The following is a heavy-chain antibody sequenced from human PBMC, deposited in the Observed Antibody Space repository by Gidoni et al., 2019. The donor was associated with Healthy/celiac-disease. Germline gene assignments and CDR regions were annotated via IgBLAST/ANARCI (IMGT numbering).Heavy chain of an antibody. Sequence: EVQLLESGGGLVQPGGSLRLSCAASGFTFISYDMSWVRQAPGKGLEWVSAISGSGGSTYYADSVKGRFTISRDNSKNTLYLQMNSLRAEDTAVYYCAKEGGDIVLVVYEFDYWGQGTLVTVSS. CDR2: ISGSGGST. J-gene: IGHJ4*02. V-gene: IGHV3-23*01. D-gene: IGHD2-8*02. CDR1: GFTFISYD. CDR3: AKEGGDIVLVVYEFDY.